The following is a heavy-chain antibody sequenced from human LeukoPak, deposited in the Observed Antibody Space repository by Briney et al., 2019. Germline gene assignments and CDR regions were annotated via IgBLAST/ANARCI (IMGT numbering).Heavy chain of an antibody. Sequence: PSETLSLTCTVSGGSISSGSHYWSWIRQPAGKGLEWIGRIYTSGSTNYNPSLKSRVTISVDTSKNQFSLKLSSVTAADTAVYYCASAEGYYYDSSGFYYWGQGTLVTVSS. CDR1: GGSISSGSHY. J-gene: IGHJ4*02. V-gene: IGHV4-61*02. CDR3: ASAEGYYYDSSGFYY. D-gene: IGHD3-22*01. CDR2: IYTSGST.